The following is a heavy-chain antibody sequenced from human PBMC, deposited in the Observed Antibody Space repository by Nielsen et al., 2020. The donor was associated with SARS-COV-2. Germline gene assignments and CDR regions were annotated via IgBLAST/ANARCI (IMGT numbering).Heavy chain of an antibody. CDR3: GRHLSVVHKGLEI. V-gene: IGHV5-51*01. CDR1: GYSFSSYW. J-gene: IGHJ3*02. D-gene: IGHD1-1*01. Sequence: GESLKISCQGSGYSFSSYWIAWVRQMPGKGLEWLGIIYPGNSETRYSPSFQGQVTISADKSTSTAYLQWSSLKASDTAMYYCGRHLSVVHKGLEIWGPGTMVTVSS. CDR2: IYPGNSET.